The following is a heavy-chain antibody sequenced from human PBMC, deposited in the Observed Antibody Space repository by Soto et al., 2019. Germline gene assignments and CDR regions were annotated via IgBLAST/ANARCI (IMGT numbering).Heavy chain of an antibody. V-gene: IGHV3-7*03. Sequence: EVQLVESGGGLVQPRGSLRLSCADSGFSSSPFWMTWVRQAPGKGLEWVALIKQDGSEELYVDSVKGRFTISRDNAKNSVYLQRDSLRVEDTAVYYCTGGSGWLQTDWGQGTLVTVSS. J-gene: IGHJ4*02. CDR1: GFSSSPFW. D-gene: IGHD6-19*01. CDR2: IKQDGSEE. CDR3: TGGSGWLQTD.